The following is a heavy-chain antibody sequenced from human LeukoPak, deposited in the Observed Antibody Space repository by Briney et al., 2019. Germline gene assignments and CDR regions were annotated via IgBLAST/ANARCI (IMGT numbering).Heavy chain of an antibody. J-gene: IGHJ4*02. CDR1: GFTFSSYW. CDR3: AKSGVDYYDSSGPDY. D-gene: IGHD3-22*01. V-gene: IGHV3-23*01. Sequence: PGGSLRLSCAASGFTFSSYWMSWVRQAPGKGLEWVSAISGSGGSTYYADSVKGRFTISRDNSKNTLYLQMNSLRAEDTAVYYCAKSGVDYYDSSGPDYWGQGTLVTVSS. CDR2: ISGSGGST.